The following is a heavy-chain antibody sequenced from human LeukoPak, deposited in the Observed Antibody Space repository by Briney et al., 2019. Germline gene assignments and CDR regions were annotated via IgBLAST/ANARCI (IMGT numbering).Heavy chain of an antibody. D-gene: IGHD3-10*01. J-gene: IGHJ5*02. CDR3: ARIGDYGSGSEGFDP. V-gene: IGHV1-24*01. CDR1: GYTLTELS. CDR2: FDPEDGET. Sequence: ASVKVSCKVSGYTLTELSMHWVRQAPGKGLEWMGGFDPEDGETIYAQKLQGRVTMTRDTSTTTVYMELRSLRSEDTAVYYCARIGDYGSGSEGFDPWGQGTLVTVSS.